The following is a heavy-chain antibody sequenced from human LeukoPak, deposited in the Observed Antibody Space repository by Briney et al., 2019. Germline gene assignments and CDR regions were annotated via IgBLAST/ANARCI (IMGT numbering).Heavy chain of an antibody. CDR3: ARGLDYYDSSGPGWMDV. CDR1: GGSISSSSYY. D-gene: IGHD3-22*01. J-gene: IGHJ6*02. V-gene: IGHV4-61*01. CDR2: IYYSGST. Sequence: PSETLSLTCTVSGGSISSSSYYWSWIRQPPGKGLEWIGYIYYSGSTNYNPSLKSRVTISVDTSKNQFSLKLSSVTAADTAVYYCARGLDYYDSSGPGWMDVWGQGTTVTVSS.